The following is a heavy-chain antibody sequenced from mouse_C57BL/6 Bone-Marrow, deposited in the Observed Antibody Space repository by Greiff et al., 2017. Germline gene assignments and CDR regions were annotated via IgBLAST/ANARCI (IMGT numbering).Heavy chain of an antibody. D-gene: IGHD1-1*01. CDR2: IYPGSGST. V-gene: IGHV1-55*01. Sequence: VKLQQPGAELVKPGASVKMSCKASGYTFTSYWITGVKQRPGQGLEWIGDIYPGSGSTNYNEKFKSKATLTVDTSSSTAYMQLSSLTSEDSAVYYCAIYYYGSSYGWFAYWGQGTLVTVSA. J-gene: IGHJ3*01. CDR3: AIYYYGSSYGWFAY. CDR1: GYTFTSYW.